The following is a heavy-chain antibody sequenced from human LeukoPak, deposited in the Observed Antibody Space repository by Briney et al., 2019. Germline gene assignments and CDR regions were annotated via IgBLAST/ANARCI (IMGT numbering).Heavy chain of an antibody. CDR3: ARGYVSGPEVG. Sequence: ASVKVSCKASGGTFSSYAISWVRQAPGQGLEWMGRIIPIFGIANYAQKFQGRVTITADKSTSTAYMELSSLRSEVTAVYYCARGYVSGPEVGWGQGTLVTVSS. CDR1: GGTFSSYA. D-gene: IGHD2-15*01. CDR2: IIPIFGIA. J-gene: IGHJ4*02. V-gene: IGHV1-69*04.